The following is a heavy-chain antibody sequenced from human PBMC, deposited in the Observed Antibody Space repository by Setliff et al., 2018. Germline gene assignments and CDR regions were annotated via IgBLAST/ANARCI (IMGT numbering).Heavy chain of an antibody. CDR2: IIPIFGTA. Sequence: ASVKVSCKASGGTFSSYAISWVRQAPGRGLEWMGGIIPIFGTANYAQKFQGRVTITADESTSTAYMELSSLRSEDTAVYYCARDLIDPDYGDYLSFYYYGMDVWGQGTTVTVSS. CDR1: GGTFSSYA. D-gene: IGHD4-17*01. CDR3: ARDLIDPDYGDYLSFYYYGMDV. V-gene: IGHV1-69*13. J-gene: IGHJ6*02.